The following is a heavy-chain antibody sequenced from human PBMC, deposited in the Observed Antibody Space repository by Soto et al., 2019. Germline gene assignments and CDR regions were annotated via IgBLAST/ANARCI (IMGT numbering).Heavy chain of an antibody. CDR2: IYSGGST. Sequence: GGCLRLSCAASGFTVSTKYMSWVRQAPGKGLEWVSVIYSGGSTFYADSVRGRFTISRDNSKNTVNLQMNSLRAEDTAVYYCARDPRAADYWGQGTLVTVSS. CDR3: ARDPRAADY. D-gene: IGHD3-10*01. V-gene: IGHV3-66*01. CDR1: GFTVSTKY. J-gene: IGHJ4*02.